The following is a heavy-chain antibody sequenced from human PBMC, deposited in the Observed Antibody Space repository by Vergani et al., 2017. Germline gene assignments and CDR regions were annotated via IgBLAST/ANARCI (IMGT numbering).Heavy chain of an antibody. CDR1: GGSISSYY. V-gene: IGHV4-59*08. CDR2: IYYSGST. Sequence: QVQLQESGPGLVKPSETLSLTCTVSGGSISSYYWSWIRQPPGKGLEWIGYIYYSGSTYYNPSLKSRVTISVDTSKNQFSLKLSSVTAADTAAYYCARGGKVRGVITSKSRQTVNWFDPWGQGTLVTVSS. J-gene: IGHJ5*02. D-gene: IGHD3-10*01. CDR3: ARGGKVRGVITSKSRQTVNWFDP.